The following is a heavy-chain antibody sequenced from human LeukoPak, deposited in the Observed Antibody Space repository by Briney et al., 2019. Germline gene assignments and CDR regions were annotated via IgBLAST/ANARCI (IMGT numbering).Heavy chain of an antibody. V-gene: IGHV1-3*01. J-gene: IGHJ4*02. D-gene: IGHD2-15*01. CDR3: ARDGGYCSGGSCYPLNYFGY. Sequence: ASVKVSCKASGYTFTSYAMHWVRQAPGQRLEWMGWINAGNGNTKYSQKFQGRVTITRDTSASTAYMELSSLRSEDTAVYYCARDGGYCSGGSCYPLNYFGYWGQGTLVTVSS. CDR1: GYTFTSYA. CDR2: INAGNGNT.